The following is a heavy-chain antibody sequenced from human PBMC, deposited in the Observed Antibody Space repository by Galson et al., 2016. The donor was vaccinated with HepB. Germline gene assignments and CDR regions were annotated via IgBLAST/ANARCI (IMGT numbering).Heavy chain of an antibody. CDR2: ISGSGGST. D-gene: IGHD6-13*01. Sequence: SLRLSCATSGFGFTFSSYAMSWVRQAPGKGLEWVSGISGSGGSTYYVDSVKGRFTISRDNSKNTLYLQMNSLRAEDTAVYYCAKVYRDSSRSMSPGTDYWGQGTLGTVSS. CDR3: AKVYRDSSRSMSPGTDY. CDR1: GFGFTFSSYA. V-gene: IGHV3-23*01. J-gene: IGHJ4*02.